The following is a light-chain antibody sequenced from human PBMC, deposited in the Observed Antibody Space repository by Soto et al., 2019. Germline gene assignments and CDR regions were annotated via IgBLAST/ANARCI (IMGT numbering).Light chain of an antibody. CDR2: DAS. Sequence: IQMTQSPSTLSASVGDRLTITCRASHNIERWMAWYQQKPGKAPRLLIFDASTLHSGVPSRFSGSGSGTDFTLTISSLQPDDVATYYCQQFAISATLGQGTKVDIK. J-gene: IGKJ1*01. CDR1: HNIERW. CDR3: QQFAISAT. V-gene: IGKV1-5*01.